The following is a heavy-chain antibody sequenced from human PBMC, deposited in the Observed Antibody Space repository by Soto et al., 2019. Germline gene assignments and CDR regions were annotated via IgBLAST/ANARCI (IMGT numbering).Heavy chain of an antibody. D-gene: IGHD2-15*01. CDR3: ARAYLDIVVVVTTSHYYYAIDV. Sequence: QIHLVQSGAEVKKPGASVKVSCKAFGYTFTSSGISWVRQAPGQGLEWMGWGSTHNGNTNYAQKFQDRVTITTDTSTSTAYMELRSMRPDDKAVYYCARAYLDIVVVVTTSHYYYAIDVWGQGTMVTVSS. CDR1: GYTFTSSG. CDR2: GSTHNGNT. J-gene: IGHJ6*02. V-gene: IGHV1-18*01.